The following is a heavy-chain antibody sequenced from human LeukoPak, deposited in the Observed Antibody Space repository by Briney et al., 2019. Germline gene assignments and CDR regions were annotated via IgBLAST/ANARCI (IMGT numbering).Heavy chain of an antibody. J-gene: IGHJ4*02. CDR1: GFTFSSYA. V-gene: IGHV3-64*01. CDR2: ISSNGGST. CDR3: AIAVAGPYYFDY. Sequence: GGSLRLSCAASGFTFSSYAMHWVRQAPGKGLEYVSAISSNGGSTYYANSVKGRFTISRDNSKNTLYLQMGSLRAEDMAVYYCAIAVAGPYYFDYWGQGTLVTVSS. D-gene: IGHD6-19*01.